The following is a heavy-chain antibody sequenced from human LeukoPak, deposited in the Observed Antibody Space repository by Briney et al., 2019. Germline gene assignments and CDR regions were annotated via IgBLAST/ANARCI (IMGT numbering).Heavy chain of an antibody. CDR2: IYYSGST. Sequence: SSETLSLTCTVSGGSISSGGYYWSWIRQHRGKGLEWIGYIYYSGSTYYNPSLKSRVTISVDTSKNQFSLKLSSVTAADTAVYYCARGAWSGYYTYFDYWGQGTLVTVSS. CDR1: GGSISSGGYY. D-gene: IGHD3-3*01. V-gene: IGHV4-31*03. CDR3: ARGAWSGYYTYFDY. J-gene: IGHJ4*02.